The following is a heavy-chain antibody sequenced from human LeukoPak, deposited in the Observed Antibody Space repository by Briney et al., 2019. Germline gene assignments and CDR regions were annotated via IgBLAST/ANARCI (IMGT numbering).Heavy chain of an antibody. V-gene: IGHV3-15*01. D-gene: IGHD3-16*02. J-gene: IGHJ4*02. CDR1: GFTFSDAW. Sequence: GGSLRLSCAASGFTFSDAWMSWVRQAPGKGLEWVGRIKSKTDGGTTDYAAPVKGRFTITRDDSKNTLYLQMNSLKTEDTAVYYCTTSGYDYVWGSYRYTFDYWGQGTLVTVSS. CDR3: TTSGYDYVWGSYRYTFDY. CDR2: IKSKTDGGTT.